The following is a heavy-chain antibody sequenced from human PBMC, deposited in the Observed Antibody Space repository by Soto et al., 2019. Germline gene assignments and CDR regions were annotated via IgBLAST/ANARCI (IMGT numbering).Heavy chain of an antibody. CDR3: VRFIPTYNDKRP. Sequence: GGSLRLSCAASGFTFSSYEMNWVRQAPGKGLEWVSYISSSGSTIYYADSVKGRFTISRDNAKNSLYLQMNSLRAEDTAVYYCVRFIPTYNDKRPWGKGTLVTVSS. CDR2: ISSSGSTI. D-gene: IGHD3-22*01. V-gene: IGHV3-48*03. J-gene: IGHJ5*02. CDR1: GFTFSSYE.